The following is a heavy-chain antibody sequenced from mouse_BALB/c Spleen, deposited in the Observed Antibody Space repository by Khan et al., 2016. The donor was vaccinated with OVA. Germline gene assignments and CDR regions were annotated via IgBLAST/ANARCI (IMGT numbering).Heavy chain of an antibody. Sequence: VQLQQSGPGLVKPSQSLSLTCTVTGYSITSDYAWNWIRQFPGNKLEWMGYISSSGSTSYNPSFKSRISITRDTSKNPFFLHLKSVTTEDTATYYCARSLYYICGYGLDYWGRGTSVTVSS. V-gene: IGHV3-2*02. CDR2: ISSSGST. CDR3: ARSLYYICGYGLDY. D-gene: IGHD2-1*01. J-gene: IGHJ4*01. CDR1: GYSITSDYA.